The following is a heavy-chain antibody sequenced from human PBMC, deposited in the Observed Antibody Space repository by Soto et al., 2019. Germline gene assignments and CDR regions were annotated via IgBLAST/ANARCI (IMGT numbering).Heavy chain of an antibody. J-gene: IGHJ4*02. CDR3: AKGYGSGFDY. Sequence: QVQLVESGGGVVQPGRSLRLSCAASGFTFSNYGMHWVRQAPGKGLEWVAVMSYDGSNKYYADSVKGRFTISRDNSKNTRYLQMNSLRTEDTAVYYCAKGYGSGFDYWGQGTLVTVSS. V-gene: IGHV3-30*18. CDR1: GFTFSNYG. D-gene: IGHD3-10*01. CDR2: MSYDGSNK.